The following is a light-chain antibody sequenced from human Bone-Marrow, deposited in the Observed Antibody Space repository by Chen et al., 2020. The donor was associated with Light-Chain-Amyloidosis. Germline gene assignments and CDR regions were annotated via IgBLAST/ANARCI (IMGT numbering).Light chain of an antibody. Sequence: QSALTQPASVSGSPGQSITISCTGTSSDVGYYNYVSWYQQYPGKAPKLVMSEFNKRPSGVSNRFSGSKSGNTASLTISRLQAEEEADYYCSSYTSSSLPYVFGTGTKVTVL. CDR2: EFN. J-gene: IGLJ1*01. V-gene: IGLV2-14*01. CDR3: SSYTSSSLPYV. CDR1: SSDVGYYNY.